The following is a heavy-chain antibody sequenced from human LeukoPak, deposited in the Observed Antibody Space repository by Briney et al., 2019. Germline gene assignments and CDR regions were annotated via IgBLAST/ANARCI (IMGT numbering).Heavy chain of an antibody. V-gene: IGHV3-30*02. D-gene: IGHD3-9*01. Sequence: PGGSLRLSCAASGFSFNNYGMHWVRQAPGKGLEWVTFIWYDASNKYYAESVKGRFTISRDNSRNTVFLQMNSLRAEDTAIYYCATDISTHYFGSWGQGTLVTVSS. CDR1: GFSFNNYG. J-gene: IGHJ4*02. CDR2: IWYDASNK. CDR3: ATDISTHYFGS.